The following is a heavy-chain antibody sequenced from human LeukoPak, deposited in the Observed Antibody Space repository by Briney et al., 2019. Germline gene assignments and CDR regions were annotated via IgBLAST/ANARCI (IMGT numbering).Heavy chain of an antibody. CDR3: ATPLDYYDRSGYHQGGD. CDR2: IKEDGSKK. Sequence: GGSLRLSCAASGSTFSRYWMTWVRQAPGKGLEWVANIKEDGSKKNYVDSVKGRFTISRDNAKNSLYPQMNSLRAEDTAVYYCATPLDYYDRSGYHQGGDWGQGTLVTVSS. D-gene: IGHD3-22*01. J-gene: IGHJ4*02. CDR1: GSTFSRYW. V-gene: IGHV3-7*03.